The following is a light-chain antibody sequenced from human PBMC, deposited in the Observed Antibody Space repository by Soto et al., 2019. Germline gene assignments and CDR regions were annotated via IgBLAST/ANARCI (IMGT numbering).Light chain of an antibody. CDR3: NSYAGSNNFGV. J-gene: IGLJ3*02. CDR2: EVS. Sequence: QSALTQPPSASGSPGQSVTISCTGTSSDVGGYNFVSWYQQHPGKAPKLMIYEVSKRPSGVPDRFSGSKSGNTASLTVSGLQAEDEADYYCNSYAGSNNFGVFGGGTQLTVL. CDR1: SSDVGGYNF. V-gene: IGLV2-8*01.